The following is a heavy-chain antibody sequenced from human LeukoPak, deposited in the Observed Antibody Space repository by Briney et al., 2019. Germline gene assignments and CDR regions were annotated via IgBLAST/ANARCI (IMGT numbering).Heavy chain of an antibody. Sequence: GASLTLSCAPSGPTVSRNSMNWVRHPPGKGLGWVSYIDSSGRYTDYAGSVKGRFTIARDNAKNSLYLQMNSLRAEDTAVYYCARELAARQDLDYWGQGTLVTVSS. CDR3: ARELAARQDLDY. CDR2: IDSSGRYT. V-gene: IGHV3-21*01. J-gene: IGHJ4*02. D-gene: IGHD6-6*01. CDR1: GPTVSRNS.